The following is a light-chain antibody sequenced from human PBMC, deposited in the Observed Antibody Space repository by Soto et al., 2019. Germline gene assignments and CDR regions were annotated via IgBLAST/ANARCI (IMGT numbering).Light chain of an antibody. Sequence: EFVLTQSPGTLSLFPWERATLPCRASQSVSSSYLAWYQQKPGQAPRLLIYGASSRATGIPDRFSGSGSGTDFTLTISRLEPEDFAVYYCQQYGSSPRITFGQGTRLEIK. J-gene: IGKJ5*01. CDR2: GAS. CDR1: QSVSSSY. V-gene: IGKV3-20*01. CDR3: QQYGSSPRIT.